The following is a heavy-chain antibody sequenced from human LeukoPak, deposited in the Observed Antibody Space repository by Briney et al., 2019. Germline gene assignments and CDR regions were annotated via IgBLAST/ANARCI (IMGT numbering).Heavy chain of an antibody. CDR3: ARTIRGVIITGSYYYYYYYMDV. CDR2: INPSGGST. V-gene: IGHV1-46*01. J-gene: IGHJ6*03. D-gene: IGHD3-10*01. Sequence: ASVKVSCKASGYTFTSYYMHWVRQAPGQGLEWMGIINPSGGSTSYAQKFQGRVTMTRDTSTSTAYMELSSLRSEDTAVYYCARTIRGVIITGSYYYYYYYMDVWGKGTTVTVSS. CDR1: GYTFTSYY.